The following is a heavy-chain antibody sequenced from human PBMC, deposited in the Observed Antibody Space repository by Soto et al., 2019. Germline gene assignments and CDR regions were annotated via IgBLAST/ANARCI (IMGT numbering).Heavy chain of an antibody. Sequence: QVQLVQSGAEVKKPGASLKASCKASVYTFSTYGSSWVRQAPGQGLEWMGWIGADNGDTNYAQNFQGRVTMTTDTSTTTSYMELRSLTSDATAGYFCARDWKGAEGFDPWGQGTLVTVSS. J-gene: IGHJ5*02. CDR1: VYTFSTYG. CDR2: IGADNGDT. CDR3: ARDWKGAEGFDP. V-gene: IGHV1-18*01. D-gene: IGHD1-1*01.